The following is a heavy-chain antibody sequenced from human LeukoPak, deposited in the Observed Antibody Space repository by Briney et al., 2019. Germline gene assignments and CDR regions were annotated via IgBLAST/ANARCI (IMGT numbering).Heavy chain of an antibody. CDR3: AREGYYYDSSGYFDP. V-gene: IGHV1-2*02. CDR1: GYTFTGYY. CDR2: INSNSGGT. D-gene: IGHD3-22*01. J-gene: IGHJ5*02. Sequence: ASVKVSCKASGYTFTGYYMHWVRQAPGQGLEWMGWINSNSGGTNYAQKFQGRVTMTRDTSISTAYMELSRLRSDDTAVYYCAREGYYYDSSGYFDPWGQGTLVTVSS.